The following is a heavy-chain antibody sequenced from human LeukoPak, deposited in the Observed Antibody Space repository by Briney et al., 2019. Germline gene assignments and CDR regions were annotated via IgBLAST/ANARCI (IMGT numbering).Heavy chain of an antibody. J-gene: IGHJ6*02. V-gene: IGHV4-39*07. CDR1: GGSISSSSYY. D-gene: IGHD3-22*01. CDR2: IYYSGST. Sequence: SETLSLTCTVSGGSISSSSYYWGWIRQPAGKGLEWIGSIYYSGSTYYNPSLKSRVTISVDTPKNQFSLKLSSVTAAVTAVYYCARANYDAYYGMDVWGQGTTVTVSS. CDR3: ARANYDAYYGMDV.